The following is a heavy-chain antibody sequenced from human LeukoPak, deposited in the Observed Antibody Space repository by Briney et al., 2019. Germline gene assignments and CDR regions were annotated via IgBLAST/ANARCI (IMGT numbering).Heavy chain of an antibody. CDR2: IYYSGST. CDR1: GGSISSGGYY. D-gene: IGHD3-10*01. V-gene: IGHV4-31*03. J-gene: IGHJ4*02. Sequence: SETLSLTCTVFGGSISSGGYYWSWIRQHPGKGLEWIGYIYYSGSTYYNPSLKSRVTISVDTSKNQFSLKLSSVTAADTAVYYCARSPEMTLYYYGSGSYFDYWGQGTLVTVSS. CDR3: ARSPEMTLYYYGSGSYFDY.